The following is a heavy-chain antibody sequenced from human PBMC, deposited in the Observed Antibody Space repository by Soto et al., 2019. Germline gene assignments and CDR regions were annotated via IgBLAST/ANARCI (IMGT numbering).Heavy chain of an antibody. J-gene: IGHJ4*02. CDR2: IYWDDDK. D-gene: IGHD3-10*01. V-gene: IGHV2-5*02. CDR1: GFSLSTSGVG. Sequence: SGPTLVKPTQTLTLTCTFSGFSLSTSGVGVGWIRQPPGKALEWLALIYWDDDKRYSPSLKSRLTITKDTSKNQVVLTMTNMDPVDTATYYCAHGKIYGSGSYFVYWGQGTLVTVSS. CDR3: AHGKIYGSGSYFVY.